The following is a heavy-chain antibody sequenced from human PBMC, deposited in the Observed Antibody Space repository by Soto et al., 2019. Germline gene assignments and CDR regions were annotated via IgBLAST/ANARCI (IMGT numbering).Heavy chain of an antibody. CDR2: IIPIFGTT. Sequence: QVQLVQSGAEVKKPGSSVKVSCKASGGTFSTYAITWVRQAPGQGLEWLGGIIPIFGTTDYARKFQGRVTITAAESTSTVFIELSSLTSEDTAVYYCARGVGAYYFDYGGHGTLVTVSS. CDR3: ARGVGAYYFDY. D-gene: IGHD1-26*01. CDR1: GGTFSTYA. V-gene: IGHV1-69*01. J-gene: IGHJ4*01.